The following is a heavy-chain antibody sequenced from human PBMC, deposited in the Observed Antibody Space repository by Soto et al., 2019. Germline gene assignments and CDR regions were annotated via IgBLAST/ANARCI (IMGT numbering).Heavy chain of an antibody. Sequence: SETLSLTCTVSGGSISRGGYYWSWSRQHPGKGLEWIGYIYYSGSTYYNPSLKSRVTISVDTSKNQFSLKLSSVTAADTAVYYCARDARLHRGYSYGGYYYGMDVWGQGTTVTVSS. D-gene: IGHD5-18*01. V-gene: IGHV4-31*03. CDR1: GGSISRGGYY. J-gene: IGHJ6*02. CDR3: ARDARLHRGYSYGGYYYGMDV. CDR2: IYYSGST.